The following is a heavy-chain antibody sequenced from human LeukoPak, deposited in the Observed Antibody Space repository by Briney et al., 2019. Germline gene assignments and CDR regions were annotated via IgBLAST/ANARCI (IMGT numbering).Heavy chain of an antibody. CDR3: ARRSSGLGWFDP. CDR1: GGSISSYY. Sequence: PSETLSLTCTVSGGSISSYYWSWIRQPPAKGLEWIGYIYYSGSTNCNPSLRSRVTISVDTSKNQFSLKLSSVTAADTAVYYWARRSSGLGWFDPWGQGTLVTVSS. J-gene: IGHJ5*02. V-gene: IGHV4-59*08. D-gene: IGHD6-19*01. CDR2: IYYSGST.